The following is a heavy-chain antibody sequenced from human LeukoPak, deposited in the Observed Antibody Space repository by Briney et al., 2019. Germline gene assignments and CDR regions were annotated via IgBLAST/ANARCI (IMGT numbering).Heavy chain of an antibody. D-gene: IGHD3-3*01. V-gene: IGHV3-48*03. Sequence: GASLRLSCAASGFTFRSYEMNWVRQAPGKGLEWVSYISSSGRPIFCADSVKGRFTISRDNAKNSLYLQMNSLRVEDTAVYYCARVRDFFDYWGQGTLVTVSP. CDR3: ARVRDFFDY. CDR2: ISSSGRPI. CDR1: GFTFRSYE. J-gene: IGHJ4*02.